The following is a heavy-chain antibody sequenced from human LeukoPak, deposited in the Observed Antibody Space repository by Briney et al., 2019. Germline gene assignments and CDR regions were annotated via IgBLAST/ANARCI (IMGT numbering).Heavy chain of an antibody. CDR2: IYPDDSDT. CDR1: EYSFPNYC. D-gene: IGHD6-13*01. V-gene: IGHV5-51*01. Sequence: GESLKISCKHSEYSFPNYCIGWVRQMPGKGLEWMGIIYPDDSDTRYSPSFQGQVTISADKSISTAYLQWSSLKASDTTMYYCAIGRGGQQLGGYWGQGTLVTVSS. CDR3: AIGRGGQQLGGY. J-gene: IGHJ4*02.